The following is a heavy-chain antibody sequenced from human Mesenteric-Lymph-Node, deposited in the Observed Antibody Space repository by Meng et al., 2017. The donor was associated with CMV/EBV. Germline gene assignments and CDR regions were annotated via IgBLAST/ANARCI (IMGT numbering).Heavy chain of an antibody. CDR2: INHSGST. J-gene: IGHJ6*02. V-gene: IGHV4-34*01. CDR1: GGSFSGYY. D-gene: IGHD2-2*01. Sequence: SETLSLTCAVYGGSFSGYYWSWIRQPPGKGLEWIGEINHSGSTNYNPSLKSRVTISVDTSKNQFSLKLSSVTAADTAVYYCARGPGYQLLSPSGGGYYYYGMDVWGQGTTVTVSS. CDR3: ARGPGYQLLSPSGGGYYYYGMDV.